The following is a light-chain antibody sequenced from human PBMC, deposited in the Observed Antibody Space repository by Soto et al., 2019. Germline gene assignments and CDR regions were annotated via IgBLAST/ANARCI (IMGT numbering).Light chain of an antibody. Sequence: EIVLTQSPVTLSLSRGERATLSRRATQSVSSNFLAWYQQKPGQAPRLLIYAASSRATGIPDRFSGSGSGTDFNLTISRLEPVDFAVYYCQQYGSSPPWTVGQGTKVDI. V-gene: IGKV3-20*01. J-gene: IGKJ1*01. CDR3: QQYGSSPPWT. CDR1: QSVSSNF. CDR2: AAS.